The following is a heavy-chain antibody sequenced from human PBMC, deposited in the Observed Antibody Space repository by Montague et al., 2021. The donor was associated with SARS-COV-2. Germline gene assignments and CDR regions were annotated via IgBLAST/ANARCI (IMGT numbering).Heavy chain of an antibody. CDR1: GGSIITSNYY. CDR3: ARHVGRGLGAMDWFDP. J-gene: IGHJ5*02. D-gene: IGHD2-2*01. V-gene: IGHV4-39*01. Sequence: SETLSLTCTVSGGSIITSNYYWCWLRQPPGKGLEWIGSGDYSGSTSYNPSLTSRVTISVDPSKNQFSLKLTSVTAADTAVYYCARHVGRGLGAMDWFDPWGQGTLVTVSS. CDR2: GDYSGST.